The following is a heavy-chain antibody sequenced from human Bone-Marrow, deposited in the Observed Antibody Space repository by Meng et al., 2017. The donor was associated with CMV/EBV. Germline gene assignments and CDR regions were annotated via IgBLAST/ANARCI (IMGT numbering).Heavy chain of an antibody. V-gene: IGHV4-39*07. CDR1: GGSISSSSYY. CDR3: ARDTGEMNYCSSTSCYLY. J-gene: IGHJ4*02. Sequence: SETLSLTCTVSGGSISSSSYYWGWIRQPPGKGLEWIGSIYYSGSTYYNPSLKSRVTISVDTSKNQFSLKLSSVTAADTAVYYCARDTGEMNYCSSTSCYLYWGQGTLVTVPS. D-gene: IGHD2-2*01. CDR2: IYYSGST.